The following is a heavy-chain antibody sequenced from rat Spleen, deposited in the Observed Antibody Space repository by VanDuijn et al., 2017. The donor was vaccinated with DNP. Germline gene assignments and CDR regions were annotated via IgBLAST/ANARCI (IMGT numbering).Heavy chain of an antibody. CDR1: GFTFSDYN. D-gene: IGHD1-11*01. V-gene: IGHV5S10*01. Sequence: EVQLVESGGDLVQPGRSLKLSCAASGFTFSDYNMAWVRQAPTKGLEWVATILYDGSRTYYRDSVKGRFTISRDNAKSTLYLQMDSLRSEDTATYYCATFEGRDDWGRGTSVTVSS. CDR3: ATFEGRDD. CDR2: ILYDGSRT. J-gene: IGHJ4*01.